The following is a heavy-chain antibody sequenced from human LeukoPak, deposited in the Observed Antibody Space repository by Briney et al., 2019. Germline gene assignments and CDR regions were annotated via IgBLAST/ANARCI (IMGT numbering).Heavy chain of an antibody. Sequence: PGRSLRLSCAASGFTFSSYGMHWVRQAPGKGLGWVAVISYDGSNKYYADSVKGRFTISRDNSKNTLYLQMNSLRAEDTAVYYCAKDGSSSGGFDPWGQGTLVTVSS. J-gene: IGHJ5*02. CDR2: ISYDGSNK. CDR1: GFTFSSYG. CDR3: AKDGSSSGGFDP. D-gene: IGHD6-13*01. V-gene: IGHV3-30*18.